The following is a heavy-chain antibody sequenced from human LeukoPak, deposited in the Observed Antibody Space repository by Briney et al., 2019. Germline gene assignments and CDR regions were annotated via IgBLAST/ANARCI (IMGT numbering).Heavy chain of an antibody. CDR2: TYYRSKWYN. CDR1: GDSVSSYSAA. J-gene: IGHJ3*02. CDR3: ARTTVVGTAITKYDVLDI. Sequence: SQTLSLTCAISGDSVSSYSAAWNWIRQSPSRGLEWLGRTYYRSKWYNDYAVSVKSRITINPDTSKNQFSLQLNSVTPEDTAVYYCARTTVVGTAITKYDVLDIWGQGTMVTVSS. D-gene: IGHD2-21*02. V-gene: IGHV6-1*01.